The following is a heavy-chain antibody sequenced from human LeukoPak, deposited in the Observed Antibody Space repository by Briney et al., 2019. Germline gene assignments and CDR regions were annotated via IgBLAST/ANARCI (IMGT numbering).Heavy chain of an antibody. J-gene: IGHJ6*02. CDR2: MNPNSGNT. V-gene: IGHV1-8*01. Sequence: ASVKVSCKASGYTFTSYDINWVRQATGQGLEWMGWMNPNSGNTGYAQKFQGRVTMTRNTSISTAYMELSSLRSEDTAVYYCARDSIAVAGASPQYYYYYYGMDVWGQGTTVTVSS. D-gene: IGHD6-19*01. CDR1: GYTFTSYD. CDR3: ARDSIAVAGASPQYYYYYYGMDV.